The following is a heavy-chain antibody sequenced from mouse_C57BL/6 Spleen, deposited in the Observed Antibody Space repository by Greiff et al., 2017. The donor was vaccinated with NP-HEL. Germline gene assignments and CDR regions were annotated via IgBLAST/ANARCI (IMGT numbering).Heavy chain of an antibody. CDR3: ARQERFITTVVAPFAY. Sequence: EVKLVESGGDLVKPGGSLKLSCAASGFTFSSYGMSWVRQTPDKRLEWVATISSGGSYTYYPDSVKGRFTISRDNAKNTLYLQMSSLKSEDTAMYYCARQERFITTVVAPFAYWGQGTLVTVSA. J-gene: IGHJ3*01. V-gene: IGHV5-6*01. D-gene: IGHD1-1*01. CDR2: ISSGGSYT. CDR1: GFTFSSYG.